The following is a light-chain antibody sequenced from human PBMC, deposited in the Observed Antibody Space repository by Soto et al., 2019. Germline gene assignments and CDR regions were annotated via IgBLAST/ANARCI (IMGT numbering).Light chain of an antibody. CDR2: GAS. J-gene: IGKJ2*01. Sequence: EIVMTQSPITVSVSPGERATLSCRASQSVNSNLAWYQQKPGQAPRLLISGASTQAPGIAARFSGSGSGTNFTLSISGLQSEDFAVYYCQQYNDWPLYTFGQGTKLEIK. CDR3: QQYNDWPLYT. CDR1: QSVNSN. V-gene: IGKV3-15*01.